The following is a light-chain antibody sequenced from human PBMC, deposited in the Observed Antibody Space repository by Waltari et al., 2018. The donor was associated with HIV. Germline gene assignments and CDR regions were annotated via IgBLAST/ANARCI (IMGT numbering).Light chain of an antibody. J-gene: IGLJ2*01. V-gene: IGLV2-14*01. CDR2: EVS. CDR1: SSDVGGYNY. Sequence: QSALTQPASVSGSPGQSITISCTRTSSDVGGYNYVSWYQQHPGKAPKLMIYEVSNRPSGVSNRFSGSKSGNTASLTISGLQAEVEADYYCSSYTSSSTVVFGGGTKLTVL. CDR3: SSYTSSSTVV.